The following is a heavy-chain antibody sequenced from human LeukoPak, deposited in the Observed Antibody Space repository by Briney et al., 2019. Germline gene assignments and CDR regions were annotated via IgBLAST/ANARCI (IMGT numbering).Heavy chain of an antibody. Sequence: SDTLSLTCAVSGGSISTSNWWSWVRQPPGKGLEWIGEMYHSGSANYNPSLRSRVTMSVDKSKNQFSLKLSSVTAADTAVYYCASLRDGYNYAYWGQGTLVTVSS. J-gene: IGHJ4*02. D-gene: IGHD5-24*01. CDR2: MYHSGSA. CDR1: GGSISTSNW. CDR3: ASLRDGYNYAY. V-gene: IGHV4-4*02.